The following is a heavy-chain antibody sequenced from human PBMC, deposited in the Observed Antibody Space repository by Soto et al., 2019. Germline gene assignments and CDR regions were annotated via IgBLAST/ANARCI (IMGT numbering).Heavy chain of an antibody. Sequence: QVQLQESGPGLVKPSETLSLTCTVSGGSISSYYWSWIRQPPGKGLECIGYIYYSGSTNYNPSLKSRVTISVDTSKNQFCLKLSSVTAADTAVYYCARRSSRPRDWFDPWGQGTLVTVSS. D-gene: IGHD2-2*01. CDR1: GGSISSYY. CDR3: ARRSSRPRDWFDP. V-gene: IGHV4-59*01. J-gene: IGHJ5*02. CDR2: IYYSGST.